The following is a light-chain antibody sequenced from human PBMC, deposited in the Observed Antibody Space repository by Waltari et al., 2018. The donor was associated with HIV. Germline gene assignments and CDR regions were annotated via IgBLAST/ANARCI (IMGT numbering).Light chain of an antibody. CDR2: NDS. CDR3: QSADSSGTYAV. CDR1: VLPKQY. V-gene: IGLV3-25*03. Sequence: SYELTQPPSVSVSPGQTARITCSGDVLPKQYAYWYQQKPGQAPVVVISNDSERPSGIPGRFSGSSSGTTVTLTISGVQAEDEADYYCQSADSSGTYAVFGGGTQLTVL. J-gene: IGLJ7*01.